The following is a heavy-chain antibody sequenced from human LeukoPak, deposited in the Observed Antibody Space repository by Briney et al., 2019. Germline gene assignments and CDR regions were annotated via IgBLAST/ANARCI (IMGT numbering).Heavy chain of an antibody. Sequence: ASVNVSCKASGYTFTSYAMHWVRQAPGQRLEWMGWINAGNGNTKYSQKFQGRVTITRDTSASTAYMELSSLRSEDTAVYYCARAHSSGWPYYYYYGMDVWGQGTTVTVSS. CDR3: ARAHSSGWPYYYYYGMDV. J-gene: IGHJ6*02. CDR2: INAGNGNT. V-gene: IGHV1-3*01. CDR1: GYTFTSYA. D-gene: IGHD6-19*01.